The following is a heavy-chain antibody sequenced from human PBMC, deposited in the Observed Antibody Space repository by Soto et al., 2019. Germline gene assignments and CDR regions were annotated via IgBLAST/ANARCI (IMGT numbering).Heavy chain of an antibody. J-gene: IGHJ4*02. Sequence: QVQLVESGGGVVQPGRSLRLSCAASGFTFSSYGMHWVRQAPGKGLEWVAGIWYDGSNKYYADSVKGRFTISRDNSKNTLYLQMNSLRAEDTAVYYCARDQGGRFDYWGQGTLVTVSS. CDR3: ARDQGGRFDY. CDR2: IWYDGSNK. V-gene: IGHV3-33*01. CDR1: GFTFSSYG.